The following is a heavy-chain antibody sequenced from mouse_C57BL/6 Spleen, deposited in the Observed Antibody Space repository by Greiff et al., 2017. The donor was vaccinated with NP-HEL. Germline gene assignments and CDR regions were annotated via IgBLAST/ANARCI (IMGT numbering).Heavy chain of an antibody. CDR1: GFSLTSYG. V-gene: IGHV2-2*01. J-gene: IGHJ4*01. CDR3: ASPSHLLLRSYAMDY. D-gene: IGHD1-1*01. CDR2: IWSGGST. Sequence: QVQLKESGPGLVQPSQSLSITCTVSGFSLTSYGVHWVRQSPGKGLEWLGVIWSGGSTDYNAAFISRLSISKDNSNSQVFFKMNSLHADDTAIYYCASPSHLLLRSYAMDYWGQGTSVTVSS.